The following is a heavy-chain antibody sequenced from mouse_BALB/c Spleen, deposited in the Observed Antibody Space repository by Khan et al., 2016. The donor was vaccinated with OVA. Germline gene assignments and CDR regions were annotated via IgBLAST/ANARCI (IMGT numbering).Heavy chain of an antibody. CDR3: ARPSGSSHYFDY. D-gene: IGHD1-1*01. CDR2: TYPGTGST. CDR1: GYIFTSYW. V-gene: IGHV1S132*01. Sequence: QVQLQQPGAELVRPGASVKLSCKTSGYIFTSYWIHWVKQRSTQGLEWIARTYPGTGSTYYNEKFKGKATLTADKSSSTAYMQLSSLKSEDSAVYFCARPSGSSHYFDYWGQGTTLAVSS. J-gene: IGHJ2*01.